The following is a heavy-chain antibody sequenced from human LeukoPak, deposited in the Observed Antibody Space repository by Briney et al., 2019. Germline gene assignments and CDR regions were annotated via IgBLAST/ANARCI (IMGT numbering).Heavy chain of an antibody. D-gene: IGHD1-26*01. CDR3: ARRVGSLFDY. CDR1: GYSISSGYY. CDR2: IYHSGST. V-gene: IGHV4-38-2*02. Sequence: SETLSLTCTVSGYSISSGYYWGWIRQPPGKGLEWIGSIYHSGSTYYNPSLKSRVTISVDTSKNQFSLKLSSVTAADTAVYYCARRVGSLFDYWGQGTLVTVSS. J-gene: IGHJ4*02.